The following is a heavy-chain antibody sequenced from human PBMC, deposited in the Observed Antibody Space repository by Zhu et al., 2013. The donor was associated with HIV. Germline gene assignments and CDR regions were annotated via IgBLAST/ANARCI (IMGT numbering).Heavy chain of an antibody. CDR1: GGTFSSYA. CDR3: ARHIVVVTAILSGAFDI. CDR2: IIPIFGTA. V-gene: IGHV1-69*01. Sequence: QVQLVQSGAEVKKPGSSVKVSCKASGGTFSSYAISWVRQAPGQGLEWMGGIIPIFGTANYAQKFQGRVTITADESTSTAYMELSSLRSEDTAVYYCARHIVVVTAILSGAFDIWGQGTMVTVSS. J-gene: IGHJ3*02. D-gene: IGHD2-21*02.